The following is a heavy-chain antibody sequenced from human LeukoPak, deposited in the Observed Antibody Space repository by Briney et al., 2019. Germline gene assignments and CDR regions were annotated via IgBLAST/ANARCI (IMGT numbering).Heavy chain of an antibody. CDR2: ISYDGSNK. V-gene: IGHV3-30*03. Sequence: GGSLRLSCAVSGFTVSYNYMSWVRQAPGKGLEWVAVISYDGSNKYYADSVKGRFTISRDNSKNTLYLQMNSLRAEDTAVYYCARGDRGYYSGEDYWGQGTLVTVSS. D-gene: IGHD3-22*01. CDR1: GFTVSYNY. CDR3: ARGDRGYYSGEDY. J-gene: IGHJ4*02.